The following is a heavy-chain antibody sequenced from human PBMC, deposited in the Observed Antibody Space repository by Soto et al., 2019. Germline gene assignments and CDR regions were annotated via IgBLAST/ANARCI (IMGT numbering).Heavy chain of an antibody. CDR2: VNPNSGGT. Sequence: ASVKVSCKASGYTFTGYYMHWVRQAPGQGLEWMGWVNPNSGGTNYAQKFQGWVTMTRDTSISTAYMELSRLRSDDTAVYYCARDGKSSGYYEYYYGMDVWGQGTTVTVSS. CDR1: GYTFTGYY. D-gene: IGHD3-22*01. J-gene: IGHJ6*02. CDR3: ARDGKSSGYYEYYYGMDV. V-gene: IGHV1-2*04.